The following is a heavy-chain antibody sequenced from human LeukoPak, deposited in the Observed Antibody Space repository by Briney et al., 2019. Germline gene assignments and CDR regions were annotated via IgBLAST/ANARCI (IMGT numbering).Heavy chain of an antibody. CDR1: RFTFSSYG. CDR3: ARDPGYYDSSGYYSYYFDY. CDR2: INSDGSIT. D-gene: IGHD3-22*01. Sequence: GGSLRLSCAASRFTFSSYGMHWVRQAPGKGLEWVSRINSDGSITDYADSVKGRFTISRDNAKNTLYLQMNSLRADDTAVYYCARDPGYYDSSGYYSYYFDYWGQGTLVTVSS. V-gene: IGHV3-74*01. J-gene: IGHJ4*02.